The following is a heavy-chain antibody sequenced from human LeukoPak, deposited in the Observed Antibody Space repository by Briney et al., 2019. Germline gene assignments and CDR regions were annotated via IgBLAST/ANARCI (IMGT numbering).Heavy chain of an antibody. Sequence: PGGSLRLSCAASGFTFSNFGMHWVRQAPGKGLEWVANIKQDGSEKYYVDSVKGRFTISRDNAKNSLYLQMNSLRAEDTAVYYCARDKHDYVWGSYRYNGEIFDYWGQGTLVTVSS. V-gene: IGHV3-7*01. J-gene: IGHJ4*02. CDR1: GFTFSNFG. D-gene: IGHD3-16*02. CDR2: IKQDGSEK. CDR3: ARDKHDYVWGSYRYNGEIFDY.